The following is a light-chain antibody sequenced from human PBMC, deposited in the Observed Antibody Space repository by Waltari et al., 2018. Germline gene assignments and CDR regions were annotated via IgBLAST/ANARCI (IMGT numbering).Light chain of an antibody. V-gene: IGKV1-9*01. CDR1: QGISRY. J-gene: IGKJ3*01. CDR3: QQLNSFPFT. CDR2: ATS. Sequence: IQLTQSPSSLSASVGDRVTITCRASQGISRYLDWYQQKPGKAHKLLIYATSTLQSAVPIRFSGSGSGTDFTLTISSLQPEDFATYYCQQLNSFPFTFGPGTKVDIK.